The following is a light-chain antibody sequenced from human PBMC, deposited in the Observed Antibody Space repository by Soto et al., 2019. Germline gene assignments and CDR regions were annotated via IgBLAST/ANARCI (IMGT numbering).Light chain of an antibody. CDR3: CSFAGSNPFPYV. Sequence: VLTQHASVSGSPGQSITISCTGTISDVGSHNLVSWYQQHPDKAPKLIIYEVNERPSGVSSRFSGSKSGNTASLTVSGLQPDDEADYHCCSFAGSNPFPYVFGTGTKVTVL. CDR1: ISDVGSHNL. CDR2: EVN. J-gene: IGLJ1*01. V-gene: IGLV2-23*02.